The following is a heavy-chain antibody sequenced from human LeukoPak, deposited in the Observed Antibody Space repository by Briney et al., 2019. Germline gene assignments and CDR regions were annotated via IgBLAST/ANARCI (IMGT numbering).Heavy chain of an antibody. Sequence: GASVKVSCKASGGTFSSYAISWVRQAPGQGLEWMGGIIPIFGTANYAQKFQGRVTITADKSTSTAYMELSSLRSEDTAVYYCASVKDVGATSSPFDYWGQGTLVTVSS. D-gene: IGHD1-26*01. CDR3: ASVKDVGATSSPFDY. CDR1: GGTFSSYA. V-gene: IGHV1-69*06. J-gene: IGHJ4*02. CDR2: IIPIFGTA.